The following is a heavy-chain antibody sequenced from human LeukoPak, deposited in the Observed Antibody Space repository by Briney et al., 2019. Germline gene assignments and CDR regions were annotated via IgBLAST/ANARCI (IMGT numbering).Heavy chain of an antibody. Sequence: GGPPQISCKGSGYIFTSYWISWGRRMPGKGLEWMGIYYPGDSDTRYSPSFQGQVTISADKSISTAYLQWSSLKASDTAMYYCASSLASSGYYSDYFDYWGQGTLVTVSS. CDR2: YYPGDSDT. J-gene: IGHJ4*02. V-gene: IGHV5-51*01. CDR3: ASSLASSGYYSDYFDY. CDR1: GYIFTSYW. D-gene: IGHD3-22*01.